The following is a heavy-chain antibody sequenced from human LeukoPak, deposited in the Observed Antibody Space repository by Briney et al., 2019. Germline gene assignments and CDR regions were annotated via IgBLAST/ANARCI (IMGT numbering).Heavy chain of an antibody. CDR3: ARDTLYSYDK. CDR2: TWNHGNDQ. V-gene: IGHV3-33*01. CDR1: GFSFSSYN. D-gene: IGHD3-16*01. Sequence: GGSLRLSCAASGFSFSSYNMHWVRQAPGKGLEWVGFTWNHGNDQDYADSVKGRFTISRDNAKNSLFLQMNSLRAEDTAVYYCARDTLYSYDKWGQGTLVTVSS. J-gene: IGHJ4*02.